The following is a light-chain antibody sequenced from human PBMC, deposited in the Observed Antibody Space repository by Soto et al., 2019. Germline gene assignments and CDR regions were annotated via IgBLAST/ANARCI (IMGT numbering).Light chain of an antibody. CDR2: KAS. J-gene: IGKJ1*01. V-gene: IGKV1-5*03. CDR1: QSISSW. CDR3: QQYNSYSRT. Sequence: DIQMTQSPSTLSASVGDRVTITCRASQSISSWLAWYQQKPGKAPKFPIYKASSLESGVPSRFSGSGSGTEFTLTISSLQPDDFATYYCQQYNSYSRTFGQGTKVEIK.